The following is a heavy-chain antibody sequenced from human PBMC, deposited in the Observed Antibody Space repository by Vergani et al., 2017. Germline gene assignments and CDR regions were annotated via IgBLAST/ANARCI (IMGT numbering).Heavy chain of an antibody. CDR3: ARDKDSSGWFPYYYYYYMDV. D-gene: IGHD6-19*01. CDR2: INPSGGST. CDR1: GYTFTSYY. Sequence: QVQLVQSGAEVKKPGASVKVSCKASGYTFTSYYMHWVRQAPGQGLEWMGIINPSGGSTSYAQKFQGRVTMTRDTSTSTVYMELSSLSSEDTAVYYCARDKDSSGWFPYYYYYYMDVWGKGTTVTVSS. J-gene: IGHJ6*03. V-gene: IGHV1-46*03.